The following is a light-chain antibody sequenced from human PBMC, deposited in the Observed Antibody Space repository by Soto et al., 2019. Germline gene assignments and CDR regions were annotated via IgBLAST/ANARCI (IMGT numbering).Light chain of an antibody. J-gene: IGKJ1*01. CDR1: QGISSY. CDR3: QQYYDYPRT. Sequence: AIRMTQSPSSLSASTGDRVTITCRASQGISSYLVWFQQKPGKAPKVLIYAASTLQTGVPSRFSGSGSGTDFILTINWLQSEDFATYYCQQYYDYPRTFGQGTKVDIK. CDR2: AAS. V-gene: IGKV1-8*01.